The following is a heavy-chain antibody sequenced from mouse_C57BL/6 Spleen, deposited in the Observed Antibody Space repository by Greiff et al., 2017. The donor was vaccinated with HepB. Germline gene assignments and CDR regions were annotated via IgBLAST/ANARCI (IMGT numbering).Heavy chain of an antibody. CDR2: INYDGSST. CDR1: GFTFSDYY. Sequence: EVQRVESEGGLVQPGSSMKLSCTASGFTFSDYYMAWVRQVPEKGLEWVANINYDGSSTYYLDSLKSRFIISRDNAKNILYLQMSSLKSEDTATYYCARAGHYYGSSRYFDYWGQGTTLTVSS. CDR3: ARAGHYYGSSRYFDY. V-gene: IGHV5-16*01. D-gene: IGHD1-1*01. J-gene: IGHJ2*01.